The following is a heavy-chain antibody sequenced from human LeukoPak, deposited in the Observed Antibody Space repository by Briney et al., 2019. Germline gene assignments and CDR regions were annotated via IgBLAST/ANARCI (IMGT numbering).Heavy chain of an antibody. CDR1: GFTVSSNY. D-gene: IGHD6-19*01. V-gene: IGHV3-53*01. CDR3: ARMRGSSGWGYYYYYMDV. CDR2: IYSGGNT. Sequence: GGSLRLSCAASGFTVSSNYMSWVRQAPGKGLEWVSVIYSGGNTYYADSVKGRFTISRDNAKNTLYLQMNSLRAEDTAVYYCARMRGSSGWGYYYYYMDVWGKGTTVTISS. J-gene: IGHJ6*03.